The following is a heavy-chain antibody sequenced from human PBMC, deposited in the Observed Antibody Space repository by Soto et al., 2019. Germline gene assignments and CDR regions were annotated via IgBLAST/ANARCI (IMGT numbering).Heavy chain of an antibody. V-gene: IGHV1-69*13. J-gene: IGHJ4*02. Sequence: SVKVSCKASRGTFSSYAISWVRQAPGQGLEWMGGIIPIFGTANYAQKFQGRVTITADESTSTAYMELSSLRSEDTAVYYCAIGPPYGGNSGGATDYWGQGTLVTVSS. D-gene: IGHD4-17*01. CDR2: IIPIFGTA. CDR3: AIGPPYGGNSGGATDY. CDR1: RGTFSSYA.